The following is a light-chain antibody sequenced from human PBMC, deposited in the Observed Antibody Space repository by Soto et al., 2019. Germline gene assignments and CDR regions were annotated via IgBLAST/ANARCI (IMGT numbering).Light chain of an antibody. V-gene: IGKV3-15*01. Sequence: EVVMTQSPATLSVSPGERATLSCRASQSVNANLAWYQQKPGQAPRLLIHGASNRATGIPARLSGSGFGTEFILTLSSLQSEDFAVYYCQQYNTWLWTFGQGTKVEI. J-gene: IGKJ1*01. CDR1: QSVNAN. CDR3: QQYNTWLWT. CDR2: GAS.